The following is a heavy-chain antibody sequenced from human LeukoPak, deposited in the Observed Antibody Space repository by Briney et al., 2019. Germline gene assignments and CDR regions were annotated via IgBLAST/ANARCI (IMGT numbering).Heavy chain of an antibody. J-gene: IGHJ6*03. D-gene: IGHD1-7*01. CDR2: INYRGRT. CDR3: ARGVRGSTSWNSYYNYFYLDV. V-gene: IGHV4-34*01. CDR1: DGSFSDYY. Sequence: PSETLSLTCAVFDGSFSDYYWSWVRQPPGKGLEWIGEINYRGRTNYYPSLTSRATLSIDTSKNQFSLKLSSVTVADTAVYYCARGVRGSTSWNSYYNYFYLDVWGKGTTVTVSS.